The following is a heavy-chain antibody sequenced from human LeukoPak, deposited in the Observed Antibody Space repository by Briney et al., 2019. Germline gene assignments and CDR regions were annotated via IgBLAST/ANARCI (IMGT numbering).Heavy chain of an antibody. CDR2: ISGSGGST. V-gene: IGHV3-23*01. J-gene: IGHJ4*02. CDR1: GFTFSSYG. D-gene: IGHD3-9*01. CDR3: ASHRVLRYFDWLLVGGYFDY. Sequence: GGSLRLSCAASGFTFSSYGMSWVRQAPGKGLEWVSAISGSGGSTYYADSVKGRFTISRDNSKNTLYLQMNSLRAEDTAVYYCASHRVLRYFDWLLVGGYFDYWGQGTLVTVSS.